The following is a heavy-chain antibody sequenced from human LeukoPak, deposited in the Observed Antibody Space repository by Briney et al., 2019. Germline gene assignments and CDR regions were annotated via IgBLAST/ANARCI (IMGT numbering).Heavy chain of an antibody. CDR1: GLTFSSYW. J-gene: IGHJ4*02. CDR3: ARDKGYSSSWYHY. CDR2: INSDGSSI. V-gene: IGHV3-74*01. Sequence: GGSLRLSCAASGLTFSSYWMHWVRQAPGKGLEWVSRINSDGSSIRYADSVKGRFTISRDNAKNTLYLQMNSLRAEDTAVYYCARDKGYSSSWYHYWGQGTLVTVSS. D-gene: IGHD6-13*01.